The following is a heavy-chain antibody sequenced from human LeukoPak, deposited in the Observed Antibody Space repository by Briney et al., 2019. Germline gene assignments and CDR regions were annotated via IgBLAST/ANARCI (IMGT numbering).Heavy chain of an antibody. CDR1: GSTFSSYA. CDR3: ASAISSTSCYTCWFDP. CDR2: IIPIFGTA. Sequence: GASVKVSCKASGSTFSSYAISRVRQAPGQGLEWMGGIIPIFGTANYAQKFQGRVTITTDESTSTAYMELSSLRSEDTAVYYCASAISSTSCYTCWFDPWGQGTLVTVSS. J-gene: IGHJ5*02. V-gene: IGHV1-69*05. D-gene: IGHD2-2*02.